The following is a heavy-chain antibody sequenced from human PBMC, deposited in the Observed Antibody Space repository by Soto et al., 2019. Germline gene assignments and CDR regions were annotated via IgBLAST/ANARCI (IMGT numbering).Heavy chain of an antibody. D-gene: IGHD3-10*01. CDR2: IYYSGST. CDR3: VRGGRREGSLDYYYGMDV. J-gene: IGHJ6*02. CDR1: GGAISSGGYY. V-gene: IGHV4-31*03. Sequence: QMQLQESGPGLVKTSQTRSLTCTVSGGAISSGGYYWSWIRQHPGKGLEWIGYIYYSGSTYYNPSLKSRVAISVDTSKNQLSLNLTSVTATDTAVYYCVRGGRREGSLDYYYGMDVWGQGTTVTVSS.